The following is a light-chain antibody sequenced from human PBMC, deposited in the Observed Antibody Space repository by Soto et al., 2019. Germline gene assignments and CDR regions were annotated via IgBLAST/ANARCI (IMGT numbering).Light chain of an antibody. J-gene: IGKJ1*01. V-gene: IGKV3D-11*01. Sequence: EIVLTQSPATLSSFPGDRVTLSCRASQYINTRLAWYQHRPGQAPRPLLLQTSIRSAGIPARFSASGTGTDFTLTHRDVPAENFAIYYCPPRQSLPWTFGQGTKVDIK. CDR3: PPRQSLPWT. CDR1: QYINTR. CDR2: QTS.